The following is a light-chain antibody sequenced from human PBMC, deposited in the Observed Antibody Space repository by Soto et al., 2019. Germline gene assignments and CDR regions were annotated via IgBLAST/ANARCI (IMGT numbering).Light chain of an antibody. V-gene: IGKV3-20*01. CDR3: QQFASSPWT. Sequence: ETVLTQSPGTLSLSPGERATLSCRASQSVSSSHLTWYQQKPGQAPRLLIYGASSRATGIPDRFSGSGSGTDFTLTISRLEPEDFALYYCQQFASSPWTFGKGPRWKSN. CDR2: GAS. CDR1: QSVSSSH. J-gene: IGKJ1*01.